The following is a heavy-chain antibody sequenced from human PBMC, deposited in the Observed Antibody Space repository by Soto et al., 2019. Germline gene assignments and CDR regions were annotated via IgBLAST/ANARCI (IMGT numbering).Heavy chain of an antibody. CDR1: GFTFSSYG. V-gene: IGHV3-33*01. J-gene: IGHJ6*02. CDR3: ARRYYYYGMDV. CDR2: IWYDGSNK. Sequence: QVQLVESGGGVVQPGRSLRLSCAASGFTFSSYGMHWVRQAPGKGLEWVAVIWYDGSNKNYADSVKGRFTISRDNSKNTLYLQMNSLRAEDTAVYYCARRYYYYGMDVWGQGTTVTVSS.